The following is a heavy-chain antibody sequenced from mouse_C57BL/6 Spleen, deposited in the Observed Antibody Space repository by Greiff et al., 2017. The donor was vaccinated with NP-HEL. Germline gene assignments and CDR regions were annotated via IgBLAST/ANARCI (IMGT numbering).Heavy chain of an antibody. D-gene: IGHD1-1*01. CDR2: IWTGGGT. J-gene: IGHJ2*01. Sequence: QVQLQQSGPGLVAPSQSLSITCTVSGFSLTSYAISWVRQPPGKGLEWLGVIWTGGGTNYNSALKSRLSISKDNSKSQVFLKMNSLQTDDTARYYCARIYYYGSSPYYFDYWGQGTTLTVSS. V-gene: IGHV2-9-1*01. CDR3: ARIYYYGSSPYYFDY. CDR1: GFSLTSYA.